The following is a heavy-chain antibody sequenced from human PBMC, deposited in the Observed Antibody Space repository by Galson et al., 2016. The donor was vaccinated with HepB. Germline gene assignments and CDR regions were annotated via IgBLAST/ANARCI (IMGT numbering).Heavy chain of an antibody. CDR1: GGSISNVNYY. J-gene: IGHJ3*02. V-gene: IGHV4-39*01. CDR3: ARLSSGGSKGDDAFDM. CDR2: IFYSGGT. Sequence: SETLSLTCTVSGGSISNVNYYWGWLRQPPGKGLEWIGNIFYSGGTYYQPSLKSRVTVSVDTSKNQFSLKMSSVAAADTAVYYCARLSSGGSKGDDAFDMWDQGTRVTVS. D-gene: IGHD3-16*01.